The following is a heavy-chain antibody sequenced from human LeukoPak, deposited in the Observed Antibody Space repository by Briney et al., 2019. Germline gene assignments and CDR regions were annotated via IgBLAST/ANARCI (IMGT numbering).Heavy chain of an antibody. J-gene: IGHJ6*03. CDR3: ARGSSARDYYYYMDV. D-gene: IGHD6-25*01. CDR2: INSSGSTI. V-gene: IGHV3-48*03. CDR1: GFTFSSYE. Sequence: PGGSLRLSCAASGFTFSSYEMNWVRQAPGKGLEWVSYINSSGSTIYYADSVKGRFTISSDNAKNSLYLQMNSLRAEDTAVYYCARGSSARDYYYYMDVWGKGTTVTVSS.